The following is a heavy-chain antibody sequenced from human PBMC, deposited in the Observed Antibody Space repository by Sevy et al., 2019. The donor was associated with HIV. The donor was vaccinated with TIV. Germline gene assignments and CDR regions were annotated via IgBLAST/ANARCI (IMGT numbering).Heavy chain of an antibody. Sequence: SQTLSLTCAISGDSVSSNSAAWNWIRQSPSRGLEWLGRTYYRSKWYNDYAVSVKSRITINPDKSKNQFSLQLNSVTPEDTAVYYCARGVIVLRFLEWLSETYYYYYYMDVWGKGTTVTVSS. D-gene: IGHD3-3*01. CDR3: ARGVIVLRFLEWLSETYYYYYYMDV. CDR2: TYYRSKWYN. J-gene: IGHJ6*03. V-gene: IGHV6-1*01. CDR1: GDSVSSNSAA.